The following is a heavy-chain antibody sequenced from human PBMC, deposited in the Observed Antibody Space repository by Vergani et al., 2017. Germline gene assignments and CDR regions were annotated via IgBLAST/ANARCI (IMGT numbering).Heavy chain of an antibody. CDR1: GGSISSSSYY. J-gene: IGHJ4*02. Sequence: QLQLQESGPGLVKPSETLSLTCTVSGGSISSSSYYWGWIRQPPGKGLEWIGSIYYSGSTYYNPSLKSRVTISVDTSKNQFSLKLSSVTAADTAVYYCASHGGGEWLVLGFDYWGQGTLVTVSS. V-gene: IGHV4-39*01. CDR2: IYYSGST. CDR3: ASHGGGEWLVLGFDY. D-gene: IGHD6-19*01.